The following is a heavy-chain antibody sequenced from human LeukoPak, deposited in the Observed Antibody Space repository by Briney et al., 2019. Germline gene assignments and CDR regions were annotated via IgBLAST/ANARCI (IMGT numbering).Heavy chain of an antibody. V-gene: IGHV4-59*01. CDR3: ARGLVPVGAFDI. Sequence: SETLSLTCTVSGGSISSYYGSWIRQPPGKGLEWIGYIYYSGSTNYNPSLKSRVTISVDTSKNQFSLKLSSVTAADTAVYYCARGLVPVGAFDIWGQGTMVTVSS. J-gene: IGHJ3*02. CDR1: GGSISSYY. CDR2: IYYSGST.